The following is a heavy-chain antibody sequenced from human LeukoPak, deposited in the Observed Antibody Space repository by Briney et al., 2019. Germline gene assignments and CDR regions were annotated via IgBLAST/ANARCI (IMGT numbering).Heavy chain of an antibody. V-gene: IGHV1-18*01. CDR2: ISAYNGNT. CDR1: GYTFTSYG. Sequence: ASVKVSCKASGYTFTSYGISWVRQAPGQGLEWMGWISAYNGNTSYAQKLQGRVTMTTDTSTSTAYMELRSLRSDDTAVYYCAREGTGFWSGYFGYYGMDVWGQGTTVTVSS. D-gene: IGHD3-3*01. J-gene: IGHJ6*02. CDR3: AREGTGFWSGYFGYYGMDV.